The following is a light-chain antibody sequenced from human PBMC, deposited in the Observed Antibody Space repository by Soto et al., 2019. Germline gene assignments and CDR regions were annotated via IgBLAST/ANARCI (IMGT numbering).Light chain of an antibody. CDR3: QQRSNWPIT. CDR1: QSISGN. CDR2: GAS. Sequence: IVMTQSPATLSVSPWERATLSCRASQSISGNLAWYQQKPGQAPRLLIYGASNRATGIPDRFSGSGSGTDFTLTISRLEPEDFAVYYCQQRSNWPITFGQGTRLEIK. V-gene: IGKV3D-20*02. J-gene: IGKJ5*01.